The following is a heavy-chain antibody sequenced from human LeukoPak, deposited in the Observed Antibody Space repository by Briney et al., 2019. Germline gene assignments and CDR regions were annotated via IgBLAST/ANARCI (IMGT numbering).Heavy chain of an antibody. CDR1: GFTFSDYY. CDR3: ARDRGYSSFDY. Sequence: KPGGSLRLSCAASGFTFSDYYMSWIRQAPGKGLEWVANIKEDGSEINYVDSVKGRFTISRDNAKNSLFLQMNSLRVEDTAVYYCARDRGYSSFDYWGQGTLVTVSS. J-gene: IGHJ4*02. CDR2: IKEDGSEI. V-gene: IGHV3-7*01. D-gene: IGHD4-23*01.